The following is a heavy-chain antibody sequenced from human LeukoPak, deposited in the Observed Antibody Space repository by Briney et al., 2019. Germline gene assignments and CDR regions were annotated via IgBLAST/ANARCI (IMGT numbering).Heavy chain of an antibody. V-gene: IGHV4-59*01. CDR1: GGSISGYY. CDR2: IYYSGNT. CDR3: ARGSHYYGSGSPNWFDP. Sequence: PSETLSLTCTVSGGSISGYYWTWIRQPPGKGLERIGYIYYSGNTNYNPSLKSRVTTSVDTSKNQFSLKLSSVTAADTAVYYCARGSHYYGSGSPNWFDPWGQGTLVTVSS. J-gene: IGHJ5*02. D-gene: IGHD3-10*01.